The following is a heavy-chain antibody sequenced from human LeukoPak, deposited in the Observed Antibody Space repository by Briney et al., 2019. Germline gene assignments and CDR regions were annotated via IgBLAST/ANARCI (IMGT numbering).Heavy chain of an antibody. CDR1: GFTFSSYS. Sequence: GGSLRLSCAASGFTFSSYSMNWVRQAPGKGLEWVSSISSSSSYIYYADSVKGRFTISRDNAKNSLYLQMNSLRAEDTAVYYCAKQPDYYYYMDVWGKGTTVTVSS. J-gene: IGHJ6*03. V-gene: IGHV3-21*01. CDR3: AKQPDYYYYMDV. CDR2: ISSSSSYI. D-gene: IGHD5-18*01.